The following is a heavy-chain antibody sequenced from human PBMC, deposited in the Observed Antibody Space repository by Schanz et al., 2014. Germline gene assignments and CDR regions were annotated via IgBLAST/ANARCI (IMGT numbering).Heavy chain of an antibody. CDR2: IGTSGGT. D-gene: IGHD2-8*02. CDR3: AKTLFPGGTQTFGN. Sequence: EVQLLESGGGLVQPGGSLKLSCAASGLIFSNYVMSWVRQAPGKGLEWVSTIGTSGGTNYAESVKGRFTISRDNSKNTRYLQMNSLRDEDTAVYCCAKTLFPGGTQTFGNWGRGTLVTVSS. CDR1: GLIFSNYV. J-gene: IGHJ4*02. V-gene: IGHV3-23*01.